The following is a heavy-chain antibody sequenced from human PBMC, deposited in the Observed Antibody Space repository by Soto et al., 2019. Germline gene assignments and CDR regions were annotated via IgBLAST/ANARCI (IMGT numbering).Heavy chain of an antibody. J-gene: IGHJ6*01. V-gene: IGHV1-18*01. CDR2: ISTYNGDT. Sequence: QVQLVQYGPEVRKPGASVKVSCEASSYTFTTSGISWVRQVPGQGLEWMGWISTYNGDTNSAQNFQGRVLMTADTSTGTAYMELMSLKSDDTAVYYCARQGSWPYYYYGLDVW. CDR3: ARQGSWPYYYYGLDV. CDR1: SYTFTTSG. D-gene: IGHD1-26*01.